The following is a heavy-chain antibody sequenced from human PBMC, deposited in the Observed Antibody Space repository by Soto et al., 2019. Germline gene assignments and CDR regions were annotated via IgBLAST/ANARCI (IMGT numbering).Heavy chain of an antibody. J-gene: IGHJ3*02. CDR3: ARVPGVVVSADDAFDI. Sequence: QVQLQESGPGLVKPSGTLSLTCAVSGGSVSSSNWWSWVRQSPGKGLEWMGKIYHSGSAHYNPSLKRRATISLDKSKNQFSLRLTSVTAADTAVYYCARVPGVVVSADDAFDIWGPGTRVIVSS. V-gene: IGHV4-4*02. D-gene: IGHD2-21*02. CDR1: GGSVSSSNW. CDR2: IYHSGSA.